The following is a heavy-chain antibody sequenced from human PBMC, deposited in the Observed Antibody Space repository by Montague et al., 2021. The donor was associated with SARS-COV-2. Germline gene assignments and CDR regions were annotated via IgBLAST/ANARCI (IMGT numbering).Heavy chain of an antibody. CDR2: IYYTGNT. V-gene: IGHV4-59*01. Sequence: SETLSLTCTVSGGSISPYYWTWIRQPPGKGLEWIGYIYYTGNTKYKPSPKSRVTISVDTSKNQFSLNLKSVTAADTAAYYCARDRGRYFDSGSYNWLDSWGQGTLVTVSS. D-gene: IGHD3-10*01. CDR3: ARDRGRYFDSGSYNWLDS. CDR1: GGSISPYY. J-gene: IGHJ5*01.